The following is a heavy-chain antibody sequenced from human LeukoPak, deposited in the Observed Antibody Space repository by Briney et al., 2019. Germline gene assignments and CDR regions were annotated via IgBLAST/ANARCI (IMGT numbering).Heavy chain of an antibody. CDR3: ARAGIAAAAPFYYYYYMDV. V-gene: IGHV4-38-2*02. CDR1: GYSISSGHY. J-gene: IGHJ6*03. CDR2: IYHSGST. D-gene: IGHD6-13*01. Sequence: SETLSLTCTVSGYSISSGHYWGWIRHPPGKGLEWIGNIYHSGSTYYNPSLKSRVTISVDTSKNQFSLKLSSVTAADTAVYYCARAGIAAAAPFYYYYYMDVWGKGTTVTISS.